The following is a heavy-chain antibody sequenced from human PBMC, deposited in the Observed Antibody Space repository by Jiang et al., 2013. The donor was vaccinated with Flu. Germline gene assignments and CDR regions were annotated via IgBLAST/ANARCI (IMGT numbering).Heavy chain of an antibody. CDR3: ARSIVVVVPATSSDYYGMDV. D-gene: IGHD2-15*01. Sequence: LLKPSETLSLTCAVYGGSFSGYYWSWIRQPPGKGLEWIGEINHSGGTNYNPSLKSRVTISVDTSKNQFSLKLSSVTAADTAVYHCARSIVVVVPATSSDYYGMDVWGQGTTVTVSS. CDR1: GGSFSGYY. V-gene: IGHV4-34*01. J-gene: IGHJ6*02. CDR2: INHSGGT.